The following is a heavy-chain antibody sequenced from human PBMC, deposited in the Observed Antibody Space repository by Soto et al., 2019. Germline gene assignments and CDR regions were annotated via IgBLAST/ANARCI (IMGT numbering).Heavy chain of an antibody. J-gene: IGHJ3*02. V-gene: IGHV4-30-4*01. CDR3: ARAAPPDYYDISGQSDAFDI. CDR2: IYYSGST. Sequence: ASEMHPLTYTVCGGSISNGDYCWSWIRQPPGKGLEWIGYIYYSGSTYYNPSLKSRVTISVDTSKNQFSLKLSSVTAADTAVYYCARAAPPDYYDISGQSDAFDIWGQGTMVTV. CDR1: GGSISNGDYC. D-gene: IGHD3-22*01.